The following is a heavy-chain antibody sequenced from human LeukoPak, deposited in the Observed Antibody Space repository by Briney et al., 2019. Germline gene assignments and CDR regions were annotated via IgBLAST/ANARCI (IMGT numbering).Heavy chain of an antibody. CDR2: IKQDGSEK. Sequence: GGSLRLSCAASGFTFSSYWMSWVRQAPGKGLEWVANIKQDGSEKYYVDSVKGRFTISRDKAKNSLYLQMNSLRAEDTAVYYRARDQEWELMPLDVWGKGTTVTVSS. J-gene: IGHJ6*04. D-gene: IGHD1-26*01. CDR1: GFTFSSYW. V-gene: IGHV3-7*01. CDR3: ARDQEWELMPLDV.